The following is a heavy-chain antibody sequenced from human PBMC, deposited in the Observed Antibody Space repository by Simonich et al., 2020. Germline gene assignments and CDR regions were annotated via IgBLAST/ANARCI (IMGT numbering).Heavy chain of an antibody. CDR2: NNPNSGVT. CDR3: ARGALTGDYYYMDV. D-gene: IGHD7-27*01. Sequence: QVQLVQSGAEGKKPGASVKVSCKASGYTFTGYYMHWVRQAPGQGLGGMEWNNPNSGVTNDAQKFQGRGTRTRDTSISTAYMELSRLRTDDTAVYYCARGALTGDYYYMDVWGKGTTVTVSS. J-gene: IGHJ6*03. CDR1: GYTFTGYY. V-gene: IGHV1-2*02.